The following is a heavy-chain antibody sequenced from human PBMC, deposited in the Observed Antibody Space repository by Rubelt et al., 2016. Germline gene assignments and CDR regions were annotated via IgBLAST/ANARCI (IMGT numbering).Heavy chain of an antibody. Sequence: EVQLVESGGGLVQPGGSLRLSCAASGFTFSTYAMSWVRQAPGKGLEWVSSIRRGGDTYYADSVKGRLTISRDNSKNTLYLQMNSLRAQDTAVYYCAKSPHAAPIADWYFDLWGRGTLVTVSS. CDR2: IRRGGDT. D-gene: IGHD2/OR15-2a*01. CDR1: GFTFSTYA. J-gene: IGHJ2*01. V-gene: IGHV3-23*04. CDR3: AKSPHAAPIADWYFDL.